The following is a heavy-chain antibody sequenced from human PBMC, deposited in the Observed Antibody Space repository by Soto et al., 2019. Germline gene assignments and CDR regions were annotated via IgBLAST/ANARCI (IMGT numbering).Heavy chain of an antibody. CDR3: ARDVSLIAAAAWV. V-gene: IGHV1-18*01. CDR2: MSSYNGNT. CDR1: GYTFTSYG. J-gene: IGHJ4*02. Sequence: QVQLVQSGAEVKKPGASVKVSCKASGYTFTSYGVSWVRQAPGQGLEWIGWMSSYNGNTNYGQKFQGRLTMTTDTSTSTAYLELRSLRSDDTAVYYCARDVSLIAAAAWVWGQGTLVTVSS. D-gene: IGHD6-25*01.